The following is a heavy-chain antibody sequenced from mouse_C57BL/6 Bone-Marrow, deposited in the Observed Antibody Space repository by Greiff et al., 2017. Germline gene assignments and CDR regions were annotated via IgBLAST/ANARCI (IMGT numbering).Heavy chain of an antibody. J-gene: IGHJ3*01. V-gene: IGHV1-64*01. CDR1: GYTFTSYW. CDR2: IHPNSGST. CDR3: ARSGGCRFFTWFAY. D-gene: IGHD4-1*01. Sequence: VQLQQPGAELVKPGASVKLSCKASGYTFTSYWMHWVKQRPGQGLEWIGMIHPNSGSTNYNEKFKSKATLTVDKSSSTAYMQLSSLTSEDSAVYYCARSGGCRFFTWFAYWGQGTLVTVSA.